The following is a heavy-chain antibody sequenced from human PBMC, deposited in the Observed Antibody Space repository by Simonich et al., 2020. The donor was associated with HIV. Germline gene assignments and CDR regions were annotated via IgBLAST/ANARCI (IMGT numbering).Heavy chain of an antibody. V-gene: IGHV1-2*02. CDR2: VNPNRGGR. CDR3: ARGFFGVVLRSPFDY. CDR1: GYMLNDYF. J-gene: IGHJ4*02. D-gene: IGHD3-3*01. Sequence: QVQLVQSGAEVQKPGASVKVSCKDSGYMLNDYFIHWVRQAPGQGLEWMGKVNPNRGGRNYEQKLQGRVTMTRDTSISTAYMELSRLRSDDTAVFYGARGFFGVVLRSPFDYWGQGTLVTVSS.